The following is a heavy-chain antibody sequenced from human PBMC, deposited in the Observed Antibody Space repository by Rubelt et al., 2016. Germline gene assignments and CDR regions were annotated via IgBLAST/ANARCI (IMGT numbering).Heavy chain of an antibody. CDR2: INHSGST. CDR3: ARQFEGYCTNGVCPAFDY. J-gene: IGHJ4*02. Sequence: QVQLQQWGAGLLKPSETLSLTCAVYGGSFSGYYWSWIRQPPGKGLEWIGEINHSGSTNYNPSLKSGVTISVDTSKNQFSRKLSSVTAEDTAVYYCARQFEGYCTNGVCPAFDYWGQGTLVTVS. CDR1: GGSFSGYY. D-gene: IGHD2-8*01. V-gene: IGHV4-34*01.